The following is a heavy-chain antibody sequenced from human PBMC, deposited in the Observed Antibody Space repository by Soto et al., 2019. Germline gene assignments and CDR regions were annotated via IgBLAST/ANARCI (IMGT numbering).Heavy chain of an antibody. D-gene: IGHD2-21*01. Sequence: GASVKVSCKASGYTFINYYMHWVRQAPGQGFEWMGRISPKSGGTNYAQKFQGRVSMTWDTSLKTAYMELSSLMSEDTAVYYCARPPGVYYCAKDSWYFDLWSQGSQVTVSS. CDR1: GYTFINYY. CDR2: ISPKSGGT. J-gene: IGHJ4*02. V-gene: IGHV1-2*02. CDR3: ARPPGVYYCAKDSWYFDL.